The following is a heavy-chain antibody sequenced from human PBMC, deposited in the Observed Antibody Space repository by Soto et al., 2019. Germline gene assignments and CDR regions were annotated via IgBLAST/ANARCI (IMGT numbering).Heavy chain of an antibody. V-gene: IGHV3-23*01. Sequence: EVQLLESGGGLVQPGGSLRLSCAASGFTFSSYAMSWVRQAPGKGLEWVSAISGSGGSTYYADSVKGRFTISRDNSKKTRVLQMNNPRAEDPAVDYCAPQGAMVPPLPYLDYWGQGTLVTVSS. J-gene: IGHJ4*02. CDR2: ISGSGGST. CDR3: APQGAMVPPLPYLDY. CDR1: GFTFSSYA. D-gene: IGHD5-18*01.